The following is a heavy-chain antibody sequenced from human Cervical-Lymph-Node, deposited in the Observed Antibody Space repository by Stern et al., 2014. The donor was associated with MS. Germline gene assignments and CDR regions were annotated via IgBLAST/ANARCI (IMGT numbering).Heavy chain of an antibody. CDR2: ISSSGDTI. J-gene: IGHJ4*02. CDR3: ARGAFGPMTTVTD. V-gene: IGHV3-11*01. D-gene: IGHD4-11*01. Sequence: QVQLVQSGGGLVKPGGSLRLSCAASGFTFSDHYMSWIRQAPGKGLEWLCFISSSGDTISYADSLKGRFTISTGNPNTTLYLQPNSLRAEDTAVYYCARGAFGPMTTVTDWGQGTLVTVSS. CDR1: GFTFSDHY.